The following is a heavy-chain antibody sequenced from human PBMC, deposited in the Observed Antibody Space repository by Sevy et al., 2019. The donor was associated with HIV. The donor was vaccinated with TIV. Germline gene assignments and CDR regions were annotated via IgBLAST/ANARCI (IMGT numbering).Heavy chain of an antibody. Sequence: SETLSLTCTVSGGSISSYYWSWIRQPPGKGLEYIGYIHYTGSANYNPSLKSRFTISVDTSKNQFSLKLSSVTAADTAVYYCTGAPPVRSGDDSLNWFDPWGQGSLVTVSS. D-gene: IGHD5-12*01. CDR2: IHYTGSA. J-gene: IGHJ5*02. CDR3: TGAPPVRSGDDSLNWFDP. V-gene: IGHV4-59*01. CDR1: GGSISSYY.